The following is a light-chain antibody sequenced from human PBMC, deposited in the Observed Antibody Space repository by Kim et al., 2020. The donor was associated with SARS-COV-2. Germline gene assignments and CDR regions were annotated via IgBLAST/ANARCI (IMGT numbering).Light chain of an antibody. CDR1: SGSIASNY. J-gene: IGLJ3*02. Sequence: VTISCTRSSGSIASNYVQWYQPRPGSAPTTMIYENDRRPSGVPDRFSGSIDSSSNSASLTISGLKTEDEADYSCQSFDSSTHSWVFGGGTQLTVL. CDR3: QSFDSSTHSWV. V-gene: IGLV6-57*03. CDR2: END.